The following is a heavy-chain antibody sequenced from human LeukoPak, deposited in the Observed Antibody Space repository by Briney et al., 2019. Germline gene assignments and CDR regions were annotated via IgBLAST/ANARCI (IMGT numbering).Heavy chain of an antibody. D-gene: IGHD3-3*02. J-gene: IGHJ4*02. V-gene: IGHV3-66*01. CDR3: ARAPSNAHFDY. CDR2: IYSGGST. Sequence: GGSLRLSCAASGFTARNNYMSWVRQAPGKGLEWVSLIYSGGSTYYADSVKGRFTISGDNSNNTVYLQMNSLRAEDTAVYYCARAPSNAHFDYWGQGTLVTVSS. CDR1: GFTARNNY.